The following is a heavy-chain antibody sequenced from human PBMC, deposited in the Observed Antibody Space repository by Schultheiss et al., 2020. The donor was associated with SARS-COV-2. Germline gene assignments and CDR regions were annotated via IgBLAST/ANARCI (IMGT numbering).Heavy chain of an antibody. D-gene: IGHD6-19*01. V-gene: IGHV3-30*03. J-gene: IGHJ4*02. CDR1: GFTFSSYG. Sequence: GESLKISCAASGFTFSSYGMHWVRQAPGKGLEWVAVISYDGSNKYYADSVKGRFTISRDNSKNTLYLQMNSLKTEDTAVYYCASTGYSSGYDYWGQGTLVTVSS. CDR2: ISYDGSNK. CDR3: ASTGYSSGYDY.